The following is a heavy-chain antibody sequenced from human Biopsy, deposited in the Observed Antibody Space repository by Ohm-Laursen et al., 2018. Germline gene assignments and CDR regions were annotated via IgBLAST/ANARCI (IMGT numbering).Heavy chain of an antibody. Sequence: SLISCAASGFAFNLYEMNWVRQAPGKGMEWISYIYGGGSPVSYADSVKGRFTISRDNAQNSLYLHMNSLRAEDTAVYYCARLNSGTYDASDLWGQGTMVIVSS. V-gene: IGHV3-48*03. D-gene: IGHD1-26*01. CDR3: ARLNSGTYDASDL. J-gene: IGHJ3*01. CDR1: GFAFNLYE. CDR2: IYGGGSPV.